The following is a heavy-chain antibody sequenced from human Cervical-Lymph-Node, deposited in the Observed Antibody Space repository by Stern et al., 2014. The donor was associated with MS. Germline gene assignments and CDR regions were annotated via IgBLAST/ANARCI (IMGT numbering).Heavy chain of an antibody. V-gene: IGHV3-30*03. J-gene: IGHJ4*02. Sequence: VQLEESGGAVVQPGRSLRLSCAASGFTFSSYGMDWVRQAPGKGLEWVTVISYDGNHKYYAASVKGRFTISRDNSKNTLHLQMNSVTPDDTAIYYCARDYEDTSMLFDHWGQGTLVTVSS. D-gene: IGHD2-8*01. CDR3: ARDYEDTSMLFDH. CDR2: ISYDGNHK. CDR1: GFTFSSYG.